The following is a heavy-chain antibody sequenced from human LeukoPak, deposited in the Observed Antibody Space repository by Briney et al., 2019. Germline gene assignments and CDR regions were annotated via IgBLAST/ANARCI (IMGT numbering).Heavy chain of an antibody. J-gene: IGHJ4*02. Sequence: SETLSLTCTVASVSIDSYYWTWIRQPPGKALEWIGYVYNSGNTKYKPSLKSRATISVDTSKNQFSLILNSVTAADTAVYYCASSSLDDSGSLDSWGQGTLVTVSS. V-gene: IGHV4-59*01. D-gene: IGHD5-12*01. CDR1: SVSIDSYY. CDR2: VYNSGNT. CDR3: ASSSLDDSGSLDS.